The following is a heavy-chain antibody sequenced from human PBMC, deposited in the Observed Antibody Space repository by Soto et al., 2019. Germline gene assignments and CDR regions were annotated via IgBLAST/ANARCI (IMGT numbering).Heavy chain of an antibody. CDR3: ARDVEGYCSGGSCHNLDY. D-gene: IGHD2-15*01. J-gene: IGHJ4*02. CDR1: GGSISSGGYY. CDR2: IYYSGST. Sequence: QVQLQESGPGLVKPSQTLSLTCTVSGGSISSGGYYWSWIRQHPGKGLEWIGYIYYSGSTYYNPSLKGRVTLSVDTSKNQFSLKLSSLTAADTAVYYCARDVEGYCSGGSCHNLDYGGQGTLVTVSS. V-gene: IGHV4-31*03.